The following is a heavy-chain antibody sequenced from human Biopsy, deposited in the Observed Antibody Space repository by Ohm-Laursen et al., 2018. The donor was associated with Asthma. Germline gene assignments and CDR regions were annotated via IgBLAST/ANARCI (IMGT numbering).Heavy chain of an antibody. J-gene: IGHJ6*02. CDR2: INHSGST. CDR3: ARSAKTIFGVVMGSYYYGMDV. Sequence: SQTLSLTCAVYGGSFSAYYWSWIRQPPGKGLERIAEINHSGSTNSNPSLKSRVTISVETSKNQFSLKLSSGTAADTAVYYCARSAKTIFGVVMGSYYYGMDVWGQGTTVTVSS. D-gene: IGHD3-3*01. CDR1: GGSFSAYY. V-gene: IGHV4-34*01.